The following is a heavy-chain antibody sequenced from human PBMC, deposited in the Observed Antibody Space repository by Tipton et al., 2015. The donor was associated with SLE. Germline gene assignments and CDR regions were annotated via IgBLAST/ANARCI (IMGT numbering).Heavy chain of an antibody. CDR3: ARGVVGLVLIYFDF. CDR1: GASISTDGVY. Sequence: TLSLTCTVSGASISTDGVYWSWIRQHPGKGLEWIGNIYYTGTTYYNTSFKSRLTISVDTSKNQFSLKANSVTAADTAVYYCARGVVGLVLIYFDFWGQGALVTVSS. V-gene: IGHV4-31*03. CDR2: IYYTGTT. D-gene: IGHD3/OR15-3a*01. J-gene: IGHJ4*02.